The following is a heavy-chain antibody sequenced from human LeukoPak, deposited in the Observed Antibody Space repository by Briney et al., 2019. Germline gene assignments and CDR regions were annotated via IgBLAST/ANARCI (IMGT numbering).Heavy chain of an antibody. J-gene: IGHJ4*02. CDR1: GLTVSSTY. CDR3: TTGGGGSWGY. V-gene: IGHV3-15*01. Sequence: GGSLRLSCAASGLTVSSTYMSWVRQAPGKGLEWVGRIKSKTDGGTTDYAAPVKGRFTISRDDSKNTLYLQMNSLKTEDTAVYYCTTGGGGSWGYWGQGTLVTVSS. D-gene: IGHD6-13*01. CDR2: IKSKTDGGTT.